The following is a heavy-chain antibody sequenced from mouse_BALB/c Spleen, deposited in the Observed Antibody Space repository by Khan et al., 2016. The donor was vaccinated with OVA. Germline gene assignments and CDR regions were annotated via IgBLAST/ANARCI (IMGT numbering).Heavy chain of an antibody. D-gene: IGHD6-1*01. CDR2: INTYTGEP. V-gene: IGHV9-3-1*01. J-gene: IGHJ1*01. Sequence: QIQLVQSGPELKKPGETVKISCKASGYTFTNYGMNWVKQAPGKGLKWMGWINTYTGEPTYADDFKGRFAFSLETSANTAYLQINNLKNEDTATYVGARSASYWFFDVWGAGTTVTVSS. CDR3: ARSASYWFFDV. CDR1: GYTFTNYG.